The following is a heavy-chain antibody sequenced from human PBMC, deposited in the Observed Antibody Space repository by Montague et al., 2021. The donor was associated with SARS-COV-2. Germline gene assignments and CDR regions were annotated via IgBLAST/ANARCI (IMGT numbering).Heavy chain of an antibody. V-gene: IGHV4-39*02. CDR1: SDSITNIDYY. J-gene: IGHJ5*02. CDR2: IYYSGTT. CDR3: ARRDKTAGWFDP. D-gene: IGHD6-25*01. Sequence: SETLSLTCSVSSDSITNIDYYWSLIRQPPGKELQWIGSIYYSGTTFYTPPLKSRLTISVDTSKNHFSLNLNSVTAADTAVYFCARRDKTAGWFDPWGQGKLVTVS.